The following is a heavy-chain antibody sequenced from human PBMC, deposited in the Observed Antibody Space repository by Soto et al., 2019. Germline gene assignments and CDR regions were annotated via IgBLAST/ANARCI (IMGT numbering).Heavy chain of an antibody. V-gene: IGHV4-39*01. CDR3: ARHPAIAAVFNGFDI. CDR1: GGSISSSSYY. D-gene: IGHD6-13*01. Sequence: PSETLSLTCTVSGGSISSSSYYWGWIRQPPGKGLERIGNIYYSGSTYHNPSLKSRVTISVDTSKNQFSLKLTSMTAADTAVYYCARHPAIAAVFNGFDIWGQGTMVTVSS. J-gene: IGHJ3*02. CDR2: IYYSGST.